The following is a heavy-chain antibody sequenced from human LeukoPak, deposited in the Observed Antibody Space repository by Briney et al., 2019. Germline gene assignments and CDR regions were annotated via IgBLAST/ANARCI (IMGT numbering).Heavy chain of an antibody. CDR2: IYYSGST. Sequence: SETLSLTCTVSGGSISSYYWSWIRQPPGKGLEWIGYIYYSGSTNYNPSLKSRATISVDTSKNQFSLKLSSVTAADTAVYYCARVGANSYGLDVWGKGTTVTVSS. CDR3: ARVGANSYGLDV. D-gene: IGHD4/OR15-4a*01. J-gene: IGHJ6*04. V-gene: IGHV4-59*01. CDR1: GGSISSYY.